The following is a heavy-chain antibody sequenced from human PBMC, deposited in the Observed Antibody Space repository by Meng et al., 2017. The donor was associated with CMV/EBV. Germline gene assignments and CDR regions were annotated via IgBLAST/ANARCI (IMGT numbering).Heavy chain of an antibody. CDR2: IYSTGGT. Sequence: QVQGSGPGRVRPSETLSLTCSVSGGFFIGFFWTWSRQPAGKGLEWIGRIYSTGGTNYNPSFESRVTISLDGSNNQFSLKLNSVTAADTAIYYCARERGDDSGYNFNSWGQGTLVTVSS. D-gene: IGHD3-22*01. V-gene: IGHV4-4*07. J-gene: IGHJ4*02. CDR1: GGFFIGFF. CDR3: ARERGDDSGYNFNS.